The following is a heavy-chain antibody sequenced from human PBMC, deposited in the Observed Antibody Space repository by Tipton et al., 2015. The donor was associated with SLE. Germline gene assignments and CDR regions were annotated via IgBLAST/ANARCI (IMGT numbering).Heavy chain of an antibody. D-gene: IGHD2-21*01. V-gene: IGHV4-31*03. CDR3: ARVGGGGHRHYAFDI. CDR1: GGSISSGGYY. J-gene: IGHJ3*02. CDR2: IYYSGST. Sequence: TLSLTCTVSGGSISSGGYYWSWIRQHPGKGLEWIGYIYYSGSTYYNPSLKSRVTISVDTSKNQFSLKLSSVTAADTAVYYCARVGGGGHRHYAFDIWGQGTMVTVSS.